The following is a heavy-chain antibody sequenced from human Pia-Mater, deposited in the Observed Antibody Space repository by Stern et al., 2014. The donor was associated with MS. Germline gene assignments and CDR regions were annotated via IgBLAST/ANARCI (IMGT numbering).Heavy chain of an antibody. CDR2: IIPIFGTA. CDR1: AGTFHVYA. V-gene: IGHV1-69*01. D-gene: IGHD3-9*01. CDR3: ARDGRHTDNYGLDV. J-gene: IGHJ6*02. Sequence: VQLVESGAEVKKPGSSVKASCKASAGTFHVYAINWLRQAPGQGLEWMGGIIPIFGTANYAQKFQGRVTITADESTRTSSMQLSSLRYDDTAVYYCARDGRHTDNYGLDVWGQGTTVTVSS.